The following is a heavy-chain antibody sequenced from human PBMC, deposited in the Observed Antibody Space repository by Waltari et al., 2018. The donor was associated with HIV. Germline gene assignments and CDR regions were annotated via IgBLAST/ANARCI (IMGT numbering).Heavy chain of an antibody. Sequence: QLQLQQSGPGLVKPSETLSLTCTVSGGSVINSDYYWDLIRQSPGKGLEWIGNIYYTGTTFYNPSLKSRVTMSADLSKNQFSLRLRSVTAADTAIYYCARRPRMAGFYLYYGMDVWGQGTTVTVSS. CDR1: GGSVINSDYY. J-gene: IGHJ6*02. D-gene: IGHD2-8*01. CDR3: ARRPRMAGFYLYYGMDV. V-gene: IGHV4-39*01. CDR2: IYYTGTT.